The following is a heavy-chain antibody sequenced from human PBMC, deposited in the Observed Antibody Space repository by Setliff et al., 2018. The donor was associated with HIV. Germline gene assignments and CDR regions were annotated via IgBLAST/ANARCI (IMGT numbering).Heavy chain of an antibody. J-gene: IGHJ4*02. CDR1: GGSFGDNY. CDR3: ARGLPRYDLWSGPSSRFDY. D-gene: IGHD3-3*01. CDR2: INQDGNI. V-gene: IGHV4-34*01. Sequence: PSETLSLTCAVYGGSFGDNYWNWIRQPPVKGLEWIGEINQDGNINYNPSLKSRVIISLDTSKKQFSLILRSVTAADTAVYFCARGLPRYDLWSGPSSRFDYWGQGTLVTVSS.